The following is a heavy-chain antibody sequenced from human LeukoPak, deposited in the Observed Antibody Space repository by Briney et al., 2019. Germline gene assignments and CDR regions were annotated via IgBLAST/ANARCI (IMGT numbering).Heavy chain of an antibody. CDR1: GFTFSSYA. J-gene: IGHJ6*02. CDR2: ISGSGGST. CDR3: ARVNYYYYYGMDV. D-gene: IGHD4-23*01. V-gene: IGHV3-23*01. Sequence: PGGSLRLSCAASGFTFSSYAMSWVRQAPGKGLEWVSAISGSGGSTYYADSVKGRFTISRDNSKNTLYLQMNSLRVEDTSVYYCARVNYYYYYGMDVWGQGTTVTVSS.